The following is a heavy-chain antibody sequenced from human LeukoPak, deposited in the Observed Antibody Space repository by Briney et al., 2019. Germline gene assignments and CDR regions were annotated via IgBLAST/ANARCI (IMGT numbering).Heavy chain of an antibody. Sequence: SETLSLTCTVSGGSISSYYWSWIRQPPGKGLEWIGYIYYSGSTNYNPSLKSRVTISVDTSKNQLSLKLSSVTAADTAVYYCARDGVVGATMEYNWFDPWGQGTLVTVSS. J-gene: IGHJ5*02. CDR3: ARDGVVGATMEYNWFDP. V-gene: IGHV4-59*01. CDR2: IYYSGST. D-gene: IGHD1-26*01. CDR1: GGSISSYY.